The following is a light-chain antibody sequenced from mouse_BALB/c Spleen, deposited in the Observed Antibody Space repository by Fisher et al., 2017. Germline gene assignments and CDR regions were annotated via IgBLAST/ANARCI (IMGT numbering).Light chain of an antibody. V-gene: IGKV4-57*01. CDR1: SSVSY. CDR2: STS. Sequence: IVITQTPAIMSASPGEKVTITCSASSSVSYMHWFQQKPGTSPKLWIYSTSNLASGVPARFSGSGSGTSYSLTISRMEAEDAATYYCQQFTSSTWTFGGGTKLEI. CDR3: QQFTSSTWT. J-gene: IGKJ1*01.